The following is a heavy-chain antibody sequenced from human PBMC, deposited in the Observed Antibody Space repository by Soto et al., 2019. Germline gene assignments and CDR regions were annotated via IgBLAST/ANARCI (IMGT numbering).Heavy chain of an antibody. V-gene: IGHV1-46*01. CDR1: GDTFTDYY. Sequence: VQLMQSGAEVKKPGASVKVSCKASGDTFTDYYIHWVRQAPGQGLEWMGTVNPSGGHTTYAQHFLGRVTMTRDTSTSSLYMALTSLTSDDTAIYYCARGGHVVVVTAALDYWGQGTLVTVSS. CDR2: VNPSGGHT. D-gene: IGHD2-21*02. CDR3: ARGGHVVVVTAALDY. J-gene: IGHJ4*02.